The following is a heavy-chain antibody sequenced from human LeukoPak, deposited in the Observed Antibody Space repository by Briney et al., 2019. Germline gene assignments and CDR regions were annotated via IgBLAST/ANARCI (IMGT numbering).Heavy chain of an antibody. J-gene: IGHJ4*02. CDR2: FSYNVHS. Sequence: SETLSLTCTVSGGSVSSSNYYWSWIRQTPGKGLEWVGFFSYNVHSDYNPSLKSRVTISVDTSKNQLSLRLSSVTAADTAIYYCARVSVAGTGPDYWGQGTLVTVSS. D-gene: IGHD6-13*01. CDR3: ARVSVAGTGPDY. CDR1: GGSVSSSNYY. V-gene: IGHV4-61*01.